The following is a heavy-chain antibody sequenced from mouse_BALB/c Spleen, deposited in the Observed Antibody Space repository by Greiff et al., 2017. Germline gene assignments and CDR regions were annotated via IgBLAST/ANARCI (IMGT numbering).Heavy chain of an antibody. CDR2: IDPENGDT. CDR1: GFNIKDYY. Sequence: VQLQQSGAELVRSGASVKLSCTASGFNIKDYYMHWVKQRPEQGLEWIGWIDPENGDTEYAPKFQGKATMTADTSSNTAYLQLSSLTSEDTAVYYCNARGGNYDWFAYWGQGTLVTVSA. D-gene: IGHD2-1*01. V-gene: IGHV14-4*02. CDR3: NARGGNYDWFAY. J-gene: IGHJ3*01.